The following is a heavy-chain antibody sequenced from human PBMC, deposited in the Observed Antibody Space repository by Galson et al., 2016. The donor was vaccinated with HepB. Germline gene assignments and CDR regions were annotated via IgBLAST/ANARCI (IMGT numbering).Heavy chain of an antibody. Sequence: TLSLTCTVSGGSISGSGFYWSWIRQHPGKGLEWIGSIYDSGSTYYNSSLQSRVTISVDMSKNQFSLKLTSVTAADTAVYYCASVISGWYLDYWGQGTLVTVSS. D-gene: IGHD6-19*01. J-gene: IGHJ4*02. CDR2: IYDSGST. CDR3: ASVISGWYLDY. V-gene: IGHV4-31*03. CDR1: GGSISGSGFY.